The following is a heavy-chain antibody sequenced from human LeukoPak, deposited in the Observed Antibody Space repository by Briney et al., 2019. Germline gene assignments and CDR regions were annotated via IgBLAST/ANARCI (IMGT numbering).Heavy chain of an antibody. J-gene: IGHJ4*02. CDR1: GYTFTGYY. D-gene: IGHD6-19*01. CDR3: ARDQRVAVAGTGY. V-gene: IGHV1-2*02. Sequence: ASVKVSCKASGYTFTGYYMHWVRQAPGQGLEWMGWINPNSGGTNYAQKFQGRVTMTRDTSIGTAYMELSRLRSDDTAVYYCARDQRVAVAGTGYWGQGTLVTVSS. CDR2: INPNSGGT.